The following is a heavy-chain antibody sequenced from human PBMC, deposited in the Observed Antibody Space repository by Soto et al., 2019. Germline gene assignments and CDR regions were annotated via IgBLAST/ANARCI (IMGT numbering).Heavy chain of an antibody. J-gene: IGHJ5*02. V-gene: IGHV4-4*07. CDR1: GGSIGNFY. CDR2: VEGSGAP. D-gene: IGHD2-2*01. Sequence: SETLSLTCTVSGGSIGNFYRSWIRQPAGKTLECIGRVEGSGAPDYNPSLMSRVTISLHPSKNQFSLNLISVTAADTAVYYCARDQLDERNGNYHGAIDPWGQGAMVTVSS. CDR3: ARDQLDERNGNYHGAIDP.